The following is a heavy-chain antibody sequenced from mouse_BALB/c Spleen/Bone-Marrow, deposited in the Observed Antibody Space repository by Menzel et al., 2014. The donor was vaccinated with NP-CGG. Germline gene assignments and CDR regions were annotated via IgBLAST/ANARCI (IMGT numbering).Heavy chain of an antibody. D-gene: IGHD2-14*01. CDR2: IDPANGNT. CDR3: AAYYRYLAWFAY. V-gene: IGHV14-3*02. CDR1: GFNIXDTY. Sequence: EVKVEESGAELVKPGASVKLSCTASGFNIXDTYMHWVKQRPEQGLEWIGRIDPANGNTKYDPKFQGKATITADTSSNTAYLQLSSLTSEDTAVYYCAAYYRYLAWFAYWGQGTLVTVSA. J-gene: IGHJ3*01.